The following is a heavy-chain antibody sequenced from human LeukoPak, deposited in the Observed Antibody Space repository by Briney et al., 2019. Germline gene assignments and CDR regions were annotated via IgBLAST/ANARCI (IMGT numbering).Heavy chain of an antibody. J-gene: IGHJ4*02. CDR2: IIPTSGTP. CDR3: ARDCGRNGYNYYFDS. Sequence: GASVKVSCQASGGTFTRNPVSWVRQAPGEGLEWVAGIIPTSGTPRYAQKIQGRVTITTDESTGTAYMELSSLRSEDTAVYYCARDCGRNGYNYYFDSWGQGTLVTVSS. V-gene: IGHV1-69*05. CDR1: GGTFTRNP. D-gene: IGHD5-24*01.